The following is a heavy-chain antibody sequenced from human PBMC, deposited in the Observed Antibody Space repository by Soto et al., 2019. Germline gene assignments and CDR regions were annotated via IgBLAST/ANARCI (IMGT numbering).Heavy chain of an antibody. CDR1: GASLSRYY. D-gene: IGHD1-26*01. Sequence: SETLSLTCNVSGASLSRYYLSWIRQPPGKGLECIGRIYATGDTDYNPSLKSRISMSVDMSKKQFSLTLRSVTAADTAIYYCVRDGTKNLRDRFAPWGRGILVTVSS. V-gene: IGHV4-4*07. J-gene: IGHJ5*02. CDR3: VRDGTKNLRDRFAP. CDR2: IYATGDT.